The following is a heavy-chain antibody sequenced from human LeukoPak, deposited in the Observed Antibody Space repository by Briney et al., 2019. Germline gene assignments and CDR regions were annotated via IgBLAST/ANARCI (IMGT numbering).Heavy chain of an antibody. CDR1: GFTFSSYA. CDR2: ISGSGGST. D-gene: IGHD3-10*01. V-gene: IGHV3-23*01. Sequence: PGGSLRLSCAASGFTFSSYAMSWVRQAPGKGLEWVSAISGSGGSTYYADYVKGRFTISRDNSKNTLYLQMNSLRAEDTAVYYCAKDQWRYYGSGSSGDSWGQGTLVTVSS. J-gene: IGHJ5*01. CDR3: AKDQWRYYGSGSSGDS.